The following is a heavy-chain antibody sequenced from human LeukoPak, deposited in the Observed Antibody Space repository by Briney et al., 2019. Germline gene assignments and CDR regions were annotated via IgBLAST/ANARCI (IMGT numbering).Heavy chain of an antibody. CDR2: INAGNGNT. J-gene: IGHJ4*02. CDR3: ARDSFAYYDFWSGYLTEYYFDY. Sequence: GASVKVSCKASGYTFTSYAMHWVRQAPGQRLEWMGWINAGNGNTKYSQKFQGRVTITRDTSASTAYMELSSLRSEDTAVYYCARDSFAYYDFWSGYLTEYYFDYWGQGTLVTASS. D-gene: IGHD3-3*01. V-gene: IGHV1-3*01. CDR1: GYTFTSYA.